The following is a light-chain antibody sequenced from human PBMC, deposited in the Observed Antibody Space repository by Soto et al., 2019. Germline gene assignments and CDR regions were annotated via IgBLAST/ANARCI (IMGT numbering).Light chain of an antibody. CDR1: RTISTW. V-gene: IGKV1-5*03. Sequence: DIQMTQSPSTLSASVGDRVSMTCRASRTISTWLAWYQQKPGRAPKILIHKASSLEGGVASRFSGSGSGTEFTLTISSLQADDVATYYCQQYASYISFGGGTKVEIK. J-gene: IGKJ4*01. CDR2: KAS. CDR3: QQYASYIS.